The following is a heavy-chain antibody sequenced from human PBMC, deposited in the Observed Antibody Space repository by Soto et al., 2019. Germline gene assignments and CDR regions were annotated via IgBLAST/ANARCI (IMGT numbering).Heavy chain of an antibody. Sequence: GGSLRLSCAASGFTFSSYGMHWVRQAPGKGLEWVAVISYDGSNKYYADSVKGRFTISRDNSKNTLYLQMNSLRAEDTAVYYCAKGLRAVAADKITYFDYWGQGTLVTVSS. CDR2: ISYDGSNK. J-gene: IGHJ4*02. CDR1: GFTFSSYG. D-gene: IGHD2-15*01. V-gene: IGHV3-30*18. CDR3: AKGLRAVAADKITYFDY.